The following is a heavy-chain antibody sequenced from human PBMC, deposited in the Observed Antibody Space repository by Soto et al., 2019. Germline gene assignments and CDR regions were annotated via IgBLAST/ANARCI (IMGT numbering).Heavy chain of an antibody. V-gene: IGHV4-59*01. J-gene: IGHJ4*02. Sequence: SETLSLTCTVSGGSISSYYWSWIRQPPGKGLEWIGYIYYSGSTNYNPSLKSRVTISVDTSKNQFSLKLSSVTAADTAVYYCARGKLERRPTPFDYWGKGTLVTVSS. CDR2: IYYSGST. CDR3: ARGKLERRPTPFDY. CDR1: GGSISSYY. D-gene: IGHD1-1*01.